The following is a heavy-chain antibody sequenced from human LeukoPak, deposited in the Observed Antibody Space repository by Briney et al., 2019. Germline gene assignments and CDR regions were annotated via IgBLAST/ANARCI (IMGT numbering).Heavy chain of an antibody. CDR2: INVGDNT. CDR1: GFTFSYYT. V-gene: IGHV3-69-1*01. Sequence: GGSLRLSCAASGFTFSYYTMTWVRQAPGKGLEWVSTINVGDNTYYADSVKGRFTISRDNAKNSLYLQMNSLRAEDTAVYYCARDRQYYGSGSYLVYWGQGTLVTVSS. CDR3: ARDRQYYGSGSYLVY. D-gene: IGHD3-10*01. J-gene: IGHJ4*02.